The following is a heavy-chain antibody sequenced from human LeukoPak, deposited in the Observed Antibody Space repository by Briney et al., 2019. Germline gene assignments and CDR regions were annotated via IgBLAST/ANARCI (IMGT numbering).Heavy chain of an antibody. Sequence: GGSLRLSCAASGFTFSSYAMNWVRQAPGKGLEWVSAISGGGGSTYYADSVKGRFTISRDNSKNTLYLQMNSLRAEDTAVYYCAKNWGGGYYYGSGSLDYWGQGTLVNVSS. CDR1: GFTFSSYA. V-gene: IGHV3-23*01. D-gene: IGHD3-10*01. CDR3: AKNWGGGYYYGSGSLDY. CDR2: ISGGGGST. J-gene: IGHJ4*02.